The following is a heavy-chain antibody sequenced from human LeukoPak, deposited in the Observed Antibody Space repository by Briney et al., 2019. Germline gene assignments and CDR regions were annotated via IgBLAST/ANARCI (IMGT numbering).Heavy chain of an antibody. CDR2: IWYDGSNK. V-gene: IGHV3-33*01. Sequence: GRSLRLSCAASGFTFSSYDMHWVRQAPGKGLEWVALIWYDGSNKYYADSVKGRFTISRDNSRNTLYLQMNSLRAEDTAVYYCARDRSGTLDYWGQGTLVTVSP. D-gene: IGHD2-15*01. CDR1: GFTFSSYD. CDR3: ARDRSGTLDY. J-gene: IGHJ4*02.